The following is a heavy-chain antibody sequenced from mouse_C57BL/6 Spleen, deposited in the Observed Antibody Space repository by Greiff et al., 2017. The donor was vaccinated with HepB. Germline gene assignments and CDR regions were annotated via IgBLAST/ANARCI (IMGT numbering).Heavy chain of an antibody. CDR1: GYSITSGYY. CDR2: ISYDGSN. J-gene: IGHJ3*01. CDR3: AREDDYPWFAY. Sequence: EVHLVESGPGLVKPSQSLSLTCSVTGYSITSGYYWNWIRQFPGNKLEWMGYISYDGSNNYNPSLKNRISITRDTSKNQFFLKLNSVTTEDTATYYCAREDDYPWFAYWGQGTLVTVSA. V-gene: IGHV3-6*01. D-gene: IGHD2-4*01.